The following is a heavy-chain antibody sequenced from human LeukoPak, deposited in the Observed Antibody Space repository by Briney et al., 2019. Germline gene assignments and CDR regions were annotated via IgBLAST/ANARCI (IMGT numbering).Heavy chain of an antibody. CDR3: ARDKKSGESSEIDY. Sequence: PGGSLRLSCAASGFTFRNHRELWVRHAPGKGGVCVSRINGSTTKHADSVKGRFTDSRDNAKNTLNLQMNSLRAEDTAVYYGARDKKSGESSEIDYWGQGTLVTVSS. V-gene: IGHV3-74*03. J-gene: IGHJ4*02. D-gene: IGHD3-10*01. CDR2: INGSTT. CDR1: GFTFRNHR.